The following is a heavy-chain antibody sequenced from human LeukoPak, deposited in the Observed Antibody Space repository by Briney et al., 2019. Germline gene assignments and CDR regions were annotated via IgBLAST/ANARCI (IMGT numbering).Heavy chain of an antibody. J-gene: IGHJ3*02. CDR1: GGSFSGYY. CDR2: IYYSGST. D-gene: IGHD4-17*01. CDR3: ATALTYGDYVADAFDI. V-gene: IGHV4-30-4*08. Sequence: SETLSLTCAVYGGSFSGYYWSWIRQPPGKGLEWIGYIYYSGSTYYNPSLKSRVTISVDTSKNQFSLKLSSVTAADTAVYYCATALTYGDYVADAFDIWGQGTMVTVSS.